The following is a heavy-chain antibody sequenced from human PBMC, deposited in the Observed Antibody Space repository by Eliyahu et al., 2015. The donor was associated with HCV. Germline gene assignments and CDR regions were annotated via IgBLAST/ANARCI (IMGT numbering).Heavy chain of an antibody. CDR3: WKDWGDYYGSGSHSAY. V-gene: IGHV3-23*01. D-gene: IGHD3-10*01. Sequence: PVKGLEXGSTISNCGGTTYYADSGKGRFTXSRDNSKNTLDLQMNSLRGEDTAXYYCWKDWGDYYGSGSHSAYWGQGTLVTVSS. J-gene: IGHJ4*02. CDR2: ISNCGGTT.